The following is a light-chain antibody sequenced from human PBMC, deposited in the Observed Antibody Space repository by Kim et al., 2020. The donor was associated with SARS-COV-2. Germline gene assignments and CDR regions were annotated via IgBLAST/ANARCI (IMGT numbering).Light chain of an antibody. V-gene: IGLV2-14*01. J-gene: IGLJ3*02. CDR3: TSYASSDTWV. CDR1: SSDVGGYNF. CDR2: YVN. Sequence: QSALTQPASVSGSPGQSITISCTGTSSDVGGYNFVSWYQQSPGGAPKLIIYYVNERPSGVSDRFSGSKSGNTASLTISGLQPEDEADYHCTSYASSDTWVFGGGTKVTVL.